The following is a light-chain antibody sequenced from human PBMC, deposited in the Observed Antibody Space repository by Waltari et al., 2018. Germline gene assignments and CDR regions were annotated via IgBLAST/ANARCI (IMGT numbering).Light chain of an antibody. CDR3: QTGCHGTWV. CDR1: SGHSSNV. CDR2: VNSDGTH. V-gene: IGLV4-69*01. J-gene: IGLJ3*02. Sequence: QLVLTQSPSASASLGASVKLTCTLSSGHSSNVIAWLQQQPEKGPRVLMKVNSDGTHSKGDEIPDRFSGSSSGAERYLTISSLQSEDEADYYCQTGCHGTWVFGGGTKLTVL.